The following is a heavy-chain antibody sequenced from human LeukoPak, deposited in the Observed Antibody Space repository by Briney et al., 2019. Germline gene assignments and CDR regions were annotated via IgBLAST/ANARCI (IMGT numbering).Heavy chain of an antibody. D-gene: IGHD1-26*01. CDR2: ISYDGSNK. J-gene: IGHJ4*02. CDR1: GFTFSSYG. Sequence: GGSLRLSCAASGFTFSSYGMHWVRQAPGKGLEWVAVISYDGSNKYYADSVKGRFTISRDNSKNTLYLQMNSLRAEDTAVYYCAKDGEWELLSFDYWGQGTLVTVSS. V-gene: IGHV3-30*18. CDR3: AKDGEWELLSFDY.